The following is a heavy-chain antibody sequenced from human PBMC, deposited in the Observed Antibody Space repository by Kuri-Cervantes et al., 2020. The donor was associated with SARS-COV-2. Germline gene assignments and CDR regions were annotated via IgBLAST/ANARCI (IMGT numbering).Heavy chain of an antibody. CDR1: GFTFSGHW. V-gene: IGHV3-74*01. Sequence: GESLKISCAASGFTFSGHWIHWVRQAPGKGLVWVSRINPDGSYTNNADSVKGRFTISRDNSKNTLYLQMNSLTVEDTAVYYCARAPASRTAPFDYWGQGVLVTVSS. CDR3: ARAPASRTAPFDY. J-gene: IGHJ4*02. D-gene: IGHD5-18*01. CDR2: INPDGSYT.